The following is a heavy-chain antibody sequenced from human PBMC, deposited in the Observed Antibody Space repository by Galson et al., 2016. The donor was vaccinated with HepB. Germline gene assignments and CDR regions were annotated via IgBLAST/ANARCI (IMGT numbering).Heavy chain of an antibody. CDR2: MNPNNGDT. Sequence: SVKVSCKASEYTFSNFDVNWVRQAPGQGLEWMGWMNPNNGDTGYGQEFQGRLSLTRDRSKTTAYMELSSLQFEDTAVYYCVRSIRTGHLDYWAQGTLITVAS. CDR3: VRSIRTGHLDY. V-gene: IGHV1-8*01. D-gene: IGHD1-1*01. J-gene: IGHJ4*02. CDR1: EYTFSNFD.